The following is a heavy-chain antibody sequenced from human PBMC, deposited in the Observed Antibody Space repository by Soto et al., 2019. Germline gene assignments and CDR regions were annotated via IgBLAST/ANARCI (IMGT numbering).Heavy chain of an antibody. V-gene: IGHV4-31*02. CDR3: ARGATVTTPFLTYYFDY. Sequence: LRLSCAASGFTFSTYWMHWIRQHPGNGLEWIGYIYYSGSTYYNPSLKSRVTISVDTSKNQFSLKLSSVTAADTAVYYCARGATVTTPFLTYYFDYWGQGTLVTVSS. J-gene: IGHJ4*02. D-gene: IGHD4-17*01. CDR1: GFTFSTYW. CDR2: IYYSGST.